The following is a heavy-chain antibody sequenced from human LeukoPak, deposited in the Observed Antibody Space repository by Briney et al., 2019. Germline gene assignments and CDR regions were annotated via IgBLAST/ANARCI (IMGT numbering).Heavy chain of an antibody. Sequence: GGSLRLSCAASGFTFSSYWMSWVRQAPGKGLEWVANIKQDGSEKYYVDSVKGRFTISRDDAKNSLYLQMNSLRAEDTAVYYCARSNGVAAAGPFDYWGQGTLVTVSS. CDR1: GFTFSSYW. J-gene: IGHJ4*02. V-gene: IGHV3-7*01. CDR3: ARSNGVAAAGPFDY. CDR2: IKQDGSEK. D-gene: IGHD6-13*01.